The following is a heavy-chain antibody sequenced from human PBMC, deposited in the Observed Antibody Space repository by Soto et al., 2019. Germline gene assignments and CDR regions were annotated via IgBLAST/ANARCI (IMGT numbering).Heavy chain of an antibody. CDR1: GFIFNTYA. CDR2: VSGSGGST. CDR3: AKDTDGYNWWGTGDYYYYYGMDV. V-gene: IGHV3-23*01. D-gene: IGHD5-12*01. Sequence: GGSLRLSCAASGFIFNTYAMSWIRQAPGKGLEWVSSVSGSGGSTYYADSVKGRFTISRDNSKNTLYLQMNSLRAEDTAVYYCAKDTDGYNWWGTGDYYYYYGMDVWGQGTTVTVSS. J-gene: IGHJ6*02.